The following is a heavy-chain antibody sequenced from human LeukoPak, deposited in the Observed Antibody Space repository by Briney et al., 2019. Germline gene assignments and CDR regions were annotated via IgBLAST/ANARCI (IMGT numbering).Heavy chain of an antibody. Sequence: ASVKVSCKASADTFDRYGISWVRQAPGEGLEWMGWISPYNGNTNYAQNLQDRLTLTTDTSTTTAYMELRSLRFDDTAVYYCAATYWSGYYVFWGLGTMVTVSS. CDR3: AATYWSGYYVF. D-gene: IGHD3-3*01. CDR2: ISPYNGNT. CDR1: ADTFDRYG. V-gene: IGHV1-18*01. J-gene: IGHJ3*01.